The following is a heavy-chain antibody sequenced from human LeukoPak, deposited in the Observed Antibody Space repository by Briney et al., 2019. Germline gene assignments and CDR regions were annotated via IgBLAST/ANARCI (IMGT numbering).Heavy chain of an antibody. V-gene: IGHV4-4*02. D-gene: IGHD4-23*01. J-gene: IGHJ4*02. Sequence: SETLSLTCAVSGDSISSSNWWTWVRQPPGKGLEWIGEIFHSGSNNYNPSLKSRVTISVDKPNSQFSLKLTSVTAADTAVYYCARNGGNSDFDYWGQGTLVTVSS. CDR3: ARNGGNSDFDY. CDR2: IFHSGSN. CDR1: GDSISSSNW.